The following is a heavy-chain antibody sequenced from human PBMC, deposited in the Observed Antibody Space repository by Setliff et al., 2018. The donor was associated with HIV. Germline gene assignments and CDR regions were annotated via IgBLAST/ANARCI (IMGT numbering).Heavy chain of an antibody. J-gene: IGHJ3*02. V-gene: IGHV3-23*01. D-gene: IGHD3-22*01. CDR3: AKRYYDSSGSRGSFDI. CDR1: GFIFSSYA. Sequence: GESLRLSCAASGFIFSSYAMSWVRQAPGKGLEWVSGISSSGDTTYYADSVKGRFTISRDSSKNTLFLQMNNVRAEDAAVYYCAKRYYDSSGSRGSFDIWGQGTMVTVSS. CDR2: ISSSGDTT.